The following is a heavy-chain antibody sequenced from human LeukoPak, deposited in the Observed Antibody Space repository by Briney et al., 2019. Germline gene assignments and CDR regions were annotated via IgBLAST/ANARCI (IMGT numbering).Heavy chain of an antibody. CDR1: GYSISSGYY. CDR3: ARHVDYGDSYFDY. J-gene: IGHJ4*02. CDR2: IYHSGST. V-gene: IGHV4-38-2*01. Sequence: SETLSLTCAVSGYSISSGYYWGWIRQPPGKGLEWIGSIYHSGSTYYNPSLKSRVTISVDTSKNQFSLKLSSVTAADTAVYYCARHVDYGDSYFDYWGQGTLVTVSS. D-gene: IGHD4-17*01.